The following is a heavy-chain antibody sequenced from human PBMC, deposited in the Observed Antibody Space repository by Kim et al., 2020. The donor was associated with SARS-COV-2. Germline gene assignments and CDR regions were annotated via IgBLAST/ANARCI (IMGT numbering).Heavy chain of an antibody. CDR2: ISYDGSNK. Sequence: GGSLRLSCAASGFTFSSYAMHWVRQAPGKGLEWVAVISYDGSNKYYADSVKGRFTISRDNSKNTLYLQMNSLRAEDTAVYYCARDLQYYFDYWGQGTLVTVSS. CDR3: ARDLQYYFDY. CDR1: GFTFSSYA. V-gene: IGHV3-30*04. J-gene: IGHJ4*02. D-gene: IGHD4-4*01.